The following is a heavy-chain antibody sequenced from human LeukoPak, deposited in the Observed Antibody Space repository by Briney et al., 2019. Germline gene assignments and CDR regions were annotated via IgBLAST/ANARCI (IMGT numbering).Heavy chain of an antibody. V-gene: IGHV4-34*01. CDR3: ARGGFHRRTVTTFDY. Sequence: SETLSLTCAVYGGSFSGYYWSWIRQPPGKGLEWIGEINHSGSTNYNPSPKSRVTISVDTSKNQFSLKLSSVTAADTAVYYCARGGFHRRTVTTFDYWGQGTLVTVSS. D-gene: IGHD4-11*01. CDR1: GGSFSGYY. CDR2: INHSGST. J-gene: IGHJ4*02.